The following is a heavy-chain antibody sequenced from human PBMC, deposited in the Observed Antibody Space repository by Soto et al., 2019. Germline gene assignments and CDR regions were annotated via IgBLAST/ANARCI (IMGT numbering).Heavy chain of an antibody. Sequence: GGSLRLSCAASGFTFSNAWMNWVRQAPGKGLEWVGRIKSKTDGGTTDYAAPVKGRFTISRDDSKNTLYLQMNSLKTEDTAVYYCTGRAYSSSWYGYYYYGMDVWGQGTTVTVSS. CDR1: GFTFSNAW. V-gene: IGHV3-15*07. D-gene: IGHD6-13*01. CDR3: TGRAYSSSWYGYYYYGMDV. J-gene: IGHJ6*02. CDR2: IKSKTDGGTT.